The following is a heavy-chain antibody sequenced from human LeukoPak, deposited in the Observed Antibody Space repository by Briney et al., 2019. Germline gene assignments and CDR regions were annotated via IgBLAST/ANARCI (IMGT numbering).Heavy chain of an antibody. J-gene: IGHJ5*02. D-gene: IGHD3-22*01. CDR2: IYTSGTT. CDR3: ARLSGYYDSSPEA. Sequence: PSQTLSLTCTLSGASVSSGRHYWTWIRQPAGKGLEWIGRIYTSGTTKYDPSLESRVAISMDTSKNQFSLKLTSVTAADTAVYYCARLSGYYDSSPEAWGQGTLVAVSS. V-gene: IGHV4-61*02. CDR1: GASVSSGRHY.